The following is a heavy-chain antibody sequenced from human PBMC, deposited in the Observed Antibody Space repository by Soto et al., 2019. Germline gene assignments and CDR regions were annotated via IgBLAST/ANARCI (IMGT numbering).Heavy chain of an antibody. CDR2: IIPIFGTA. V-gene: IGHV1-69*01. CDR3: ARDLMHYYGSSGYYRDY. CDR1: GGTISSYA. D-gene: IGHD3-22*01. Sequence: SVTVSCKDSGGTISSYAISWVRQEPGQGLEWMGGIIPIFGTANYAQKFQGRVTITADESTSTAYMELSSLRSEDTAVYYCARDLMHYYGSSGYYRDYWGQGTLVTVSS. J-gene: IGHJ4*02.